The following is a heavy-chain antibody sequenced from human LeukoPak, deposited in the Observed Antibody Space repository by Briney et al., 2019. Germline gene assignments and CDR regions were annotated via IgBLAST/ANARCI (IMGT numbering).Heavy chain of an antibody. D-gene: IGHD3-10*01. V-gene: IGHV3-23*01. CDR2: ISGSGGST. Sequence: GGSLRLSCAASGFTFSSYAMSWVRQAPGKGLEWVSAISGSGGSTYYADSVKGRFTISRDNSKNTLHLQMNSLRAEDTAVYYCAKARNYYGSGGCLDYWGQGTLVTVSS. CDR1: GFTFSSYA. CDR3: AKARNYYGSGGCLDY. J-gene: IGHJ4*02.